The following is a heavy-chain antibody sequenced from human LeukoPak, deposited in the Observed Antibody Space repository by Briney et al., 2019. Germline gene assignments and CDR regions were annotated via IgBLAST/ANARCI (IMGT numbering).Heavy chain of an antibody. D-gene: IGHD1-26*01. J-gene: IGHJ5*02. CDR3: ARDSDSGTSWTNWFDP. CDR1: GYTFTDYY. Sequence: ASVKVSCKSSGYTFTDYYMHWVRQAPGQGLQWMGWINPNSGDTNYAQNFQGRVTMTRDMSISTAYMELSRLRSGDTAMYYCARDSDSGTSWTNWFDPWGQGTLVTVSS. CDR2: INPNSGDT. V-gene: IGHV1-2*02.